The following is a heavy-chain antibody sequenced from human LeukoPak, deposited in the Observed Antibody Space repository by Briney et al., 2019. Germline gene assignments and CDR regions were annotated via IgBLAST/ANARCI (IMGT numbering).Heavy chain of an antibody. V-gene: IGHV4-4*07. J-gene: IGHJ6*02. Sequence: PSETLSLTCTVSGGSISSYYWSWIRQPAGKGLEWIGRIYTSGSTNYNPSLKSRVTMSVDTSKNQFSLKLSSVTAADTAVYYCASSDGSGWVYPLYGMDVWGQGTTVTVSS. CDR2: IYTSGST. D-gene: IGHD6-19*01. CDR1: GGSISSYY. CDR3: ASSDGSGWVYPLYGMDV.